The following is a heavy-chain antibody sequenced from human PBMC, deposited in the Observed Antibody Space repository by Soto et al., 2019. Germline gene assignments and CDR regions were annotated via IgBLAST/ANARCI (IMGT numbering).Heavy chain of an antibody. J-gene: IGHJ4*02. CDR1: GYTFRSYG. CDR3: ARDWSRYYDNSGLIWLC. V-gene: IGHV1-18*04. CDR2: ISAYNGDT. Sequence: ASVKISCKASGYTFRSYGISWVRQAPGQGLEWVGWISAYNGDTHYAPKFQDRITLTTETSTDTAYMELRSLRLDDTAVYYCARDWSRYYDNSGLIWLCWGKGSLVTVSS. D-gene: IGHD3-22*01.